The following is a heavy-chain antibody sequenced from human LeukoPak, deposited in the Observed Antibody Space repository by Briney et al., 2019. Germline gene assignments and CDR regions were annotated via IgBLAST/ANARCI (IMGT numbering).Heavy chain of an antibody. CDR1: GFTFSSYG. D-gene: IGHD2-2*01. CDR3: AKDIVVPRPYYGMDV. Sequence: SGGSLRLSCAASGFTFSSYGMHWVRQAPGKGLEWVAVIWYDGSNKYYADSVKGRFTISRDNSKNTLDLQMNSLRAEDTAVYYCAKDIVVPRPYYGMDVWGKGTTVTVSS. V-gene: IGHV3-33*06. CDR2: IWYDGSNK. J-gene: IGHJ6*04.